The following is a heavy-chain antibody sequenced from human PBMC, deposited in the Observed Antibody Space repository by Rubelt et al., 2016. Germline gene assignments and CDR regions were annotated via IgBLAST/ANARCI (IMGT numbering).Heavy chain of an antibody. CDR1: GGSISSYY. CDR3: ARQGYSNYYGMDV. V-gene: IGHV4-59*01. CDR2: IYYSGST. J-gene: IGHJ6*02. D-gene: IGHD5-24*01. Sequence: QVQLQESGPGLVKPSETLSLTCTVSGGSISSYYWSWIRQPPGKGLEWIGYIYYSGSTNYHPSLKSRVTISVDTSKNQFSLKLSSVTAADTAVYYCARQGYSNYYGMDVWGQGTTVTVSS.